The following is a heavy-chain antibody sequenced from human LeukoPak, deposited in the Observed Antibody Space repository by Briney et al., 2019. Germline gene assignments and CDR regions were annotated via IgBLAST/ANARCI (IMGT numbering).Heavy chain of an antibody. CDR1: GFSFSMDG. V-gene: IGHV3-33*06. CDR2: IWYDGSNK. CDR3: AKDWRDEEPYYYYMDV. Sequence: GWSLRLSWAASGFSFSMDGMGGARQPAGKGLQSLPVIWYDGSNKYYADSVKGRFTISRDNSKNTLYLQMNSLRAEDTAVYYCAKDWRDEEPYYYYMDVWGKGTTVTVSS. J-gene: IGHJ6*03. D-gene: IGHD1-14*01.